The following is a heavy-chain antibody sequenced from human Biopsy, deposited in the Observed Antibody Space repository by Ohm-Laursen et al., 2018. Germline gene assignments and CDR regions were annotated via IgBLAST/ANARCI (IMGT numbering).Heavy chain of an antibody. V-gene: IGHV4-4*07. CDR3: VSIFHTNNERRPFDM. D-gene: IGHD2-21*01. Sequence: TLSLTCAVSGVSIRGYYWSWVRRPAGRGLEWIGRVYVGGSNNYNPSLRSRVSLSVDTSKNQFSLMLSGVTAADTAVYYCVSIFHTNNERRPFDMWGQGTMVAVSA. CDR1: GVSIRGYY. J-gene: IGHJ3*02. CDR2: VYVGGSN.